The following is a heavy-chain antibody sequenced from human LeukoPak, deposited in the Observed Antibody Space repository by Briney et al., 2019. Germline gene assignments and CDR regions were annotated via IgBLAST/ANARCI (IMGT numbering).Heavy chain of an antibody. D-gene: IGHD2/OR15-2a*01. CDR1: SGSISRSSNY. J-gene: IGHJ4*02. CDR2: FFYTGSS. CDR3: AAPHCTSSTCYFHY. V-gene: IGHV4-39*02. Sequence: SETLSLTCTVTSGSISRSSNYWAWIRQPPGKGLEWIATFFYTGSSYYNPSLKSRATIFMDRPTNHFSLELSSVTAADTAVYYCAAPHCTSSTCYFHYWGLGTLVTVSS.